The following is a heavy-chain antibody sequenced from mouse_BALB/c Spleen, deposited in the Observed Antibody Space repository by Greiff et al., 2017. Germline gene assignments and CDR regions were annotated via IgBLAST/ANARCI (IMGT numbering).Heavy chain of an antibody. D-gene: IGHD1-1*01. CDR1: GFNIKDYY. J-gene: IGHJ4*01. CDR3: KARNGSSYGAMDY. Sequence: VQLKQSGAELVRSGASVKLSCTASGFNIKDYYMHWVKQRPEQGLEWIGWIDPENGDTEYAPKFQGKATMTADTSSNTAYLQLSSLTSEDTAVYYCKARNGSSYGAMDYWGQGTSVTVSS. CDR2: IDPENGDT. V-gene: IGHV14-4*02.